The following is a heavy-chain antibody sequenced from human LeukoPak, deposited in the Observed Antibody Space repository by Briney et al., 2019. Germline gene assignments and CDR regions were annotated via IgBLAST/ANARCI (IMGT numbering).Heavy chain of an antibody. V-gene: IGHV3-30*18. CDR3: AKDQELGYFDY. CDR1: GFTFSSYG. CDR2: ISYDGSNK. D-gene: IGHD7-27*01. Sequence: GGSLRLSCAASGFTFSSYGMHWVRQAPGKGLEWVAVISYDGSNKYYAGSVKGRFTISRDNSKNTLYLQMNSLRAEDTAVYYCAKDQELGYFDYWGQGTLVTVSS. J-gene: IGHJ4*02.